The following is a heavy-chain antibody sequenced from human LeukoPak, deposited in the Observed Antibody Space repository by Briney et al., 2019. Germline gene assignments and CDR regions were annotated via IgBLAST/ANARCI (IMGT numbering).Heavy chain of an antibody. V-gene: IGHV1-46*01. Sequence: ASVKVSCKASGSAFTNNYGHWVRQAPGQGLEWMGIINPSGFATLYAPRFQGRVTMTRDTSTSTAYMELNSLRSEDTAVYYCARDLPTGFGSTAYWGQGTLVTVSS. CDR1: GSAFTNNY. CDR3: ARDLPTGFGSTAY. CDR2: INPSGFAT. D-gene: IGHD3-16*01. J-gene: IGHJ4*02.